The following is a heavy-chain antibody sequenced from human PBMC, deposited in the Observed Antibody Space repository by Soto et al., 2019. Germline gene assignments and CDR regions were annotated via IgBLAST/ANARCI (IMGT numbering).Heavy chain of an antibody. CDR2: IYYSGST. CDR1: GGSISSYY. D-gene: IGHD5-18*01. J-gene: IGHJ5*02. CDR3: AREHGFSYGLNYFDP. Sequence: SETLSLTCTFSGGSISSYYWSWIRQPPGKGLEWIGYIYYSGSTNYNPSLKSRVTISVDTSKNQFSLKLSSVTAADTAVYYCAREHGFSYGLNYFDPWGQGTLVTVS. V-gene: IGHV4-59*08.